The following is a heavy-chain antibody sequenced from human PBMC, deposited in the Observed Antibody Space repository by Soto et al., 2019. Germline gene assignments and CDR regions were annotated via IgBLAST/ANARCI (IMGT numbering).Heavy chain of an antibody. Sequence: QVQLVQSGAEVKKPGSSVKVSCKASGGTFSSYTISWVRQAPGQGLEWMGRIIPILGIANYAQKFQGRVTITADKSTSTAYMELSSLRSEDTAVYYCARGRVATPQYYYYGMDVWGQGTTVTVSS. CDR3: ARGRVATPQYYYYGMDV. J-gene: IGHJ6*02. D-gene: IGHD5-12*01. V-gene: IGHV1-69*02. CDR1: GGTFSSYT. CDR2: IIPILGIA.